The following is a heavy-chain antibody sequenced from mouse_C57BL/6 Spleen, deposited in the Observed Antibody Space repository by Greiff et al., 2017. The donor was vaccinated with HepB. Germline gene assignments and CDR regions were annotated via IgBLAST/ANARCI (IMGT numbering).Heavy chain of an antibody. J-gene: IGHJ4*01. V-gene: IGHV1-42*01. CDR2: INPSTGGT. CDR1: GYSFTGYY. D-gene: IGHD2-3*01. Sequence: EVQVVESGPELVKPGASVKISCKASGYSFTGYYMNWVKQSPEKSLEWIGEINPSTGGTTYNQKFKAKATLTVDKSSSTAYMQLKSLTSEDSAVYYCARSGRFYDGYYVYYAMDYWGQGTSVTVSS. CDR3: ARSGRFYDGYYVYYAMDY.